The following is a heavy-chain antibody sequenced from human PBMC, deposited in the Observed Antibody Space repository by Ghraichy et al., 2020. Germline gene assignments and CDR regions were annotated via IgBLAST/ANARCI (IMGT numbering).Heavy chain of an antibody. CDR2: IYYSGST. V-gene: IGHV4-59*01. D-gene: IGHD2-2*01. Sequence: SETLSLTCTVSGGSISSYYWSWIRQPPGKGLEWIGYIYYSGSTNYNPSLKSRVTISVDTSKNQFSLKLSSVTAADTAVYYCARDSCSSTSCYGLVGYMDVWXXGTTXXXSS. CDR3: ARDSCSSTSCYGLVGYMDV. CDR1: GGSISSYY. J-gene: IGHJ6*03.